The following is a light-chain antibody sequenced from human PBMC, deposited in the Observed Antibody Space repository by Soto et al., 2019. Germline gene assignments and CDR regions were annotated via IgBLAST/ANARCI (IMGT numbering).Light chain of an antibody. CDR2: KAT. J-gene: IGKJ1*01. V-gene: IGKV1-5*03. Sequence: DIQITQSPSTLSASVGDRVTRICRDSQSVHTWLAWFQQKPGKAPKLLIYKATTLETGVPSRFSGSGSETEFTLTISSLQPDDLGTYYCQQYNNYFTFGQGTKVDIK. CDR1: QSVHTW. CDR3: QQYNNYFT.